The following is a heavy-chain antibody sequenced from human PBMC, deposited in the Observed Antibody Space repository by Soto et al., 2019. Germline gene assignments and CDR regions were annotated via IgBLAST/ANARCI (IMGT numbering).Heavy chain of an antibody. D-gene: IGHD3-9*01. V-gene: IGHV3-15*07. J-gene: IGHJ6*02. Sequence: PGGSLRLSCAGSGFTFSNAWMNWVRQAPGKGLEWVGRIKSRPAGGTTYYAAPLKGRFTISRDDSKNTVYLQMNSLKTEDIAVYYCTIVGSYYDVLTGSYIDYYGMDVWGQGTTVTVSS. CDR1: GFTFSNAW. CDR2: IKSRPAGGTT. CDR3: TIVGSYYDVLTGSYIDYYGMDV.